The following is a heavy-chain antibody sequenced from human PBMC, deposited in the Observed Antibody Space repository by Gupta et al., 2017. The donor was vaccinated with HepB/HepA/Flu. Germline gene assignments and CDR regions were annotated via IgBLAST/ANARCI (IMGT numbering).Heavy chain of an antibody. CDR2: SGSLGDT. Sequence: EVQLVESGGGLMQLGGSLRLLCPAPGFAFSHSDLHRLRQGPGKGLEGVSASGSLGDTFYPDSVKGRCTNARENAKNFLYLQMNSLRAEDTAVYYCARESHLADKAGPGPGDRAFDIWGHVTMITVCS. CDR1: GFAFSHSD. V-gene: IGHV3-13*01. J-gene: IGHJ3*02. D-gene: IGHD6-19*01. CDR3: ARESHLADKAGPGPGDRAFDI.